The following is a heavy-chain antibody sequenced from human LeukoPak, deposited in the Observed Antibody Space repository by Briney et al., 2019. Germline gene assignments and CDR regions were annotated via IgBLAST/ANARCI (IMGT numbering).Heavy chain of an antibody. CDR1: GGSISSGRYY. D-gene: IGHD6-13*01. Sequence: SQTLSLTCTVSGGSISSGRYYWNWIRQPAGKGLEWIGYIYYSGSTNYNPSLKSRVTISVDTSKNQFSLKLSSVTAADTAVYYCARENSIAAAGTGDGAFDIWGQGTMVTVSS. J-gene: IGHJ3*02. CDR2: IYYSGST. CDR3: ARENSIAAAGTGDGAFDI. V-gene: IGHV4-61*10.